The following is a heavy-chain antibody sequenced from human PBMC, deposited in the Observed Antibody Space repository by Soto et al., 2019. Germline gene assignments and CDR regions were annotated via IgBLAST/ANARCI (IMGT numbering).Heavy chain of an antibody. V-gene: IGHV1-2*02. D-gene: IGHD5-12*01. J-gene: IGHJ5*02. CDR2: SNPNSGAT. CDR1: GYTFTCYF. Sequence: ASVKVSCKAVGYTFTCYFMHWVRQAPGQGLEWLGWSNPNSGATKDAQNLQGRVTLARDTAINIAYMEMIMLRSDETDVYYCARGGGTIIAPVPWGQGTLVTVS. CDR3: ARGGGTIIAPVP.